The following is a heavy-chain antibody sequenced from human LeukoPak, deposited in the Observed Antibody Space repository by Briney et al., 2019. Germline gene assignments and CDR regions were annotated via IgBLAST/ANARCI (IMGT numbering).Heavy chain of an antibody. CDR2: IYTSGST. CDR3: AREYTLYRSGWFLDY. J-gene: IGHJ4*02. D-gene: IGHD6-19*01. CDR1: GGSISNHY. V-gene: IGHV4-4*07. Sequence: SETLSLTCTVSGGSISNHYWSWVRQPAGKALEWIGHIYTSGSTNYNPSLKSRATISIDTSKNQFSLKLSSVTAADTAVYYCAREYTLYRSGWFLDYWGQGTVVTVSS.